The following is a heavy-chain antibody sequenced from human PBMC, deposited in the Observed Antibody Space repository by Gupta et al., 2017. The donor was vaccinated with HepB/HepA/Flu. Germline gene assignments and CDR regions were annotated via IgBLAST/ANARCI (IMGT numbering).Heavy chain of an antibody. CDR2: IKQDGSEK. V-gene: IGHV3-7*01. CDR1: GFTFSSYW. CDR3: AKLLYDYDSIGVDY. D-gene: IGHD3-22*01. J-gene: IGHJ4*02. Sequence: EVQLVEAGGGMVQPGGSLRISCAASGFTFSSYWMSWVRQAPGKGLEWVANIKQDGSEKYYVDSVKGRFIISIDNAKNSLYLQLNSLRAEDTAVYYFAKLLYDYDSIGVDYWGQGTLVTVSS.